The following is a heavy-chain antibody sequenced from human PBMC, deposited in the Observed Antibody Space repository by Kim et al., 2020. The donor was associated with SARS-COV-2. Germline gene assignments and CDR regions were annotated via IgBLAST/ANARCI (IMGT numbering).Heavy chain of an antibody. Sequence: IYYADSVKGRFTISRDNSKNMLYLQMNSLRAEDTAIYYCAKYDSSGYCPNYWGQGTLVTVSS. V-gene: IGHV3-23*01. J-gene: IGHJ4*02. CDR3: AKYDSSGYCPNY. D-gene: IGHD3-22*01. CDR2: I.